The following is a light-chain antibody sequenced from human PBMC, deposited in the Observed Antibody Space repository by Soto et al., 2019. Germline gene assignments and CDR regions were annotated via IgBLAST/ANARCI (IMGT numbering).Light chain of an antibody. CDR1: SSDVGAYNY. V-gene: IGLV2-14*01. Sequence: QSVLTQPASVSGSHGQPINLSCNGTSSDVGAYNYVSWYQQYPGKAPELLIYEVVFRPSGISTRFSGSKSGNTASLTISGLLAEDEADYYCCSYTSYNTWVFGGGTKVTVL. CDR3: CSYTSYNTWV. CDR2: EVV. J-gene: IGLJ3*02.